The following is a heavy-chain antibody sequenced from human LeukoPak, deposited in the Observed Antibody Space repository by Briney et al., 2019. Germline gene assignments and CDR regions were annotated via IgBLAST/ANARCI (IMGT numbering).Heavy chain of an antibody. CDR3: ARLDTAMILGMDV. D-gene: IGHD5-18*01. V-gene: IGHV5-51*01. J-gene: IGHJ6*02. CDR1: GYSFSGYW. Sequence: GESLKISCKGSGYSFSGYWIAWVRQVPGKGLEWMGIIYPGDSDTRYSPSFEGQVTISADTSISTAYLQWNSLQASDTAMFYCARLDTAMILGMDVWGQGTTVTVSS. CDR2: IYPGDSDT.